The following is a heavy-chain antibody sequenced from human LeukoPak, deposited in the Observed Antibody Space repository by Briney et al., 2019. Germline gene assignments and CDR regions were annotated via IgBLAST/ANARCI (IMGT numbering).Heavy chain of an antibody. Sequence: SVKVSCKASGFTFTSSAVQWVRQARGQRLEWIGWIVVGSGNTNYAQKFQERVTITRDMSTSTAYMELSSLRSEDTAVYYCAADQGGSGSCIGYLAELVGWGQGTLVTVSS. CDR3: AADQGGSGSCIGYLAELVG. CDR2: IVVGSGNT. J-gene: IGHJ4*02. D-gene: IGHD1-26*01. CDR1: GFTFTSSA. V-gene: IGHV1-58*01.